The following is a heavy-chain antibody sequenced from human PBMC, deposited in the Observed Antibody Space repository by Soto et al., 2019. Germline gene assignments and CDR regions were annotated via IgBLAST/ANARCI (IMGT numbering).Heavy chain of an antibody. CDR1: GFTFSNYA. D-gene: IGHD2-15*01. Sequence: GGSLRLSCAASGFTFSNYAMSLVRQAPGKGLEWVSAISGIAGSTYYADSVKGRFTISRSNSKNTLFLQMNSLRAEDTALYYCAKGWYFDYWGQGTLVTVSS. CDR2: ISGIAGST. J-gene: IGHJ4*02. CDR3: AKGWYFDY. V-gene: IGHV3-23*01.